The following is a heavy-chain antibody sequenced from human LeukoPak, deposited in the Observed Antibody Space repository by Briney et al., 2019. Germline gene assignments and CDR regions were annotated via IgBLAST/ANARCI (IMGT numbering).Heavy chain of an antibody. V-gene: IGHV3-48*02. D-gene: IGHD2-21*01. CDR2: ISTTGTTI. Sequence: GGSLRLSCAASGFTFSAYHINWVRQAPGKGLEWISYISTTGTTIHYADSVKGRFAISRDNAKSSLYLQINSLRDEDTAVYYCARVWQDYSGVDYWGQGTLVTVSS. J-gene: IGHJ4*02. CDR1: GFTFSAYH. CDR3: ARVWQDYSGVDY.